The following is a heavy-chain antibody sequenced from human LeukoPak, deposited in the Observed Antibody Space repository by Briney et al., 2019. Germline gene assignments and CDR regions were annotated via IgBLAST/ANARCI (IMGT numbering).Heavy chain of an antibody. Sequence: GGSLRLSCAASGFTFSSYGMHWVRQAPGKGLEWVAVIWYDGSNKYYADSVKGRFTISRDNAKNSLYLQMNSLRAEDTAVYYCARDRGIATGDGTDYWGQGTLVTVSS. CDR3: ARDRGIATGDGTDY. J-gene: IGHJ4*02. CDR2: IWYDGSNK. D-gene: IGHD7-27*01. V-gene: IGHV3-33*01. CDR1: GFTFSSYG.